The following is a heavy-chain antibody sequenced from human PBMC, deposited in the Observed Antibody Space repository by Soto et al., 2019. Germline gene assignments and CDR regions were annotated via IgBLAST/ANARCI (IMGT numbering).Heavy chain of an antibody. CDR2: IISKSDGGAT. V-gene: IGHV3-15*05. Sequence: KAGGSLRLSCAASGFTFSNAWMSWVRQAPGKGLEWVGRIISKSDGGATDYGAPVKGRFTVSRDDSKNTLYLQMNSLKTEDTAVYYCTTLWGGGSDHWGQGTLVTVSS. CDR3: TTLWGGGSDH. J-gene: IGHJ4*02. CDR1: GFTFSNAW. D-gene: IGHD3-16*01.